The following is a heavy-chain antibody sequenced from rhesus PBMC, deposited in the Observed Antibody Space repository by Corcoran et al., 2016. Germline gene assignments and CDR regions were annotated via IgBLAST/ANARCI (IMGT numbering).Heavy chain of an antibody. Sequence: EVPPVASWGWGKEAGALREIPRKGFGNTLTRHHPARGAQGPGKGLEWMGRVDPEDGEAIHAQKFQDRVTITADTSTDTAYMELSSLRSEDTAVYYCATGGAGHDYWGQGVLVTVSS. V-gene: IGHV1-111*02. CDR3: ATGGAGHDY. J-gene: IGHJ4*01. CDR1: NTLTRHH. D-gene: IGHD1-44*02. CDR2: VDPEDGEA.